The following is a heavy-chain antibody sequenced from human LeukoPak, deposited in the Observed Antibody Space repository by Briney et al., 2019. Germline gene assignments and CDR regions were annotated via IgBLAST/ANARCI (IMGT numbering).Heavy chain of an antibody. CDR1: GGSTSSHF. V-gene: IGHV4-59*11. CDR2: MSYSGST. CDR3: ARLAGDFWSGYFDY. Sequence: SETLSLTCTVSGGSTSSHFWSWIRQPPGKGLEWIGYMSYSGSTDYNPSLKSRVTISVDTSKNQFSLRLSTVTAADTAVYYCARLAGDFWSGYFDYWGQGTLVTVSS. J-gene: IGHJ4*02. D-gene: IGHD3-3*01.